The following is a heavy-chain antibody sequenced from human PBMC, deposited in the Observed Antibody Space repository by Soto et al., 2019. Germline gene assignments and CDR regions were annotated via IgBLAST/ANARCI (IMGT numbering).Heavy chain of an antibody. V-gene: IGHV3-66*01. CDR2: IYSGGST. CDR1: GFTVSSNY. Sequence: EVQLVESGGGLVQPGGSLRLSCAASGFTVSSNYMSWVRQATGKGLEWVSVIYSGGSTYYADSVKGRFTISRDNSKNTLYLQMHSLRAEDTAVYYCARADSFYGMDVWGQGTTVTVSS. D-gene: IGHD5-18*01. CDR3: ARADSFYGMDV. J-gene: IGHJ6*02.